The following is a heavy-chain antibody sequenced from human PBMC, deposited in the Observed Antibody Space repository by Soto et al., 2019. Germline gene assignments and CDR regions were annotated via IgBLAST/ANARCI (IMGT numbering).Heavy chain of an antibody. D-gene: IGHD1-20*01. Sequence: QVQLVESGGGVVQPGRSLRLSCAASGFTFSSYGMHWVRQAPGKGLEWVAVIWYDGSNKYYADSVKGRFTISRDNSKNTLYLQMNSLSAEDTAVYYCARLGITATTFRGFDYWGQGTLVTVSS. J-gene: IGHJ4*02. CDR3: ARLGITATTFRGFDY. V-gene: IGHV3-33*01. CDR2: IWYDGSNK. CDR1: GFTFSSYG.